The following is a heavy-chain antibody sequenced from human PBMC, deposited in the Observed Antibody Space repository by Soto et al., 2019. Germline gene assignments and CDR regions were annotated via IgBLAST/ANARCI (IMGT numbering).Heavy chain of an antibody. CDR1: GYTFTSYG. CDR2: ISAYNGNT. J-gene: IGHJ3*02. Sequence: ASVKVSCKASGYTFTSYGISWVRQAPGQGLEWMGWISAYNGNTNYARKLQGRVTMTTDTSTSTAYMELRSLRSDDTAVYYCARDYYDSSGYYNDAFDIWGQGTMVTVSS. CDR3: ARDYYDSSGYYNDAFDI. V-gene: IGHV1-18*04. D-gene: IGHD3-22*01.